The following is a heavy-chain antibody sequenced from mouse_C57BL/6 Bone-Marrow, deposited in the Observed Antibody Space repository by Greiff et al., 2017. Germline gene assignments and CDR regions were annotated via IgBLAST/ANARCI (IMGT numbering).Heavy chain of an antibody. D-gene: IGHD2-5*01. Sequence: QVQLQQPGAELVRPGSSVKLSCEASGYTFTSYWMDWVKQRPGQGLEWIGNIYPSDSETHYNQKFKDKATLTVDKSSSTAYMQLSSLTSEDSAVYYCARTSSYYSNYGGFAYWGQGTLVTVSA. J-gene: IGHJ3*01. V-gene: IGHV1-61*01. CDR3: ARTSSYYSNYGGFAY. CDR1: GYTFTSYW. CDR2: IYPSDSET.